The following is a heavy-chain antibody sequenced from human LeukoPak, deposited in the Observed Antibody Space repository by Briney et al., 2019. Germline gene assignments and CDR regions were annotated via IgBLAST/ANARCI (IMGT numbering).Heavy chain of an antibody. V-gene: IGHV3-30*04. CDR1: GFTFSSYA. J-gene: IGHJ5*02. D-gene: IGHD6-13*01. CDR2: ISYDGSNK. Sequence: GGSLRLSCAASGFTFSSYAMYWVRQAPGKGLEWVAIISYDGSNKYYADSVKGRFTISRDNSKNTLYLQMNSLRAEDTAVYYGARNPRQYSSSWDNWFDPWGQGTLVTVSS. CDR3: ARNPRQYSSSWDNWFDP.